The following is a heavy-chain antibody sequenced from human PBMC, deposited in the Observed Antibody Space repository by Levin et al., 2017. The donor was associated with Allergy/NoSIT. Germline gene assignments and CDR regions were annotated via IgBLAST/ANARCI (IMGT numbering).Heavy chain of an antibody. V-gene: IGHV4-39*01. J-gene: IGHJ3*02. CDR3: ARREQLVHDDAFDI. Sequence: SETLSLTCTVSGGSISSSSYYWGWIRQPPGKGLEWIGSIYYSGSTYYNPSLKSRVTISVDTSKNQFSLKLSSVTAADTAVYYCARREQLVHDDAFDIWGQGTMVTVSS. CDR2: IYYSGST. D-gene: IGHD6-6*01. CDR1: GGSISSSSYY.